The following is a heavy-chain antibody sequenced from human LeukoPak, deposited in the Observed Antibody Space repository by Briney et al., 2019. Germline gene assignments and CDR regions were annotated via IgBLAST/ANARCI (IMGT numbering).Heavy chain of an antibody. Sequence: PGGSLRLSCAASRFTFSSYWMNWVRQAPGKGLEWVANIRQDGSEKYYVDSVKGRFTISRDNAKNSLYLQMNSLRAEDTAVCYCARGSTVTTMGYYYGMDVWGQGTTVTVSS. V-gene: IGHV3-7*01. CDR2: IRQDGSEK. CDR1: RFTFSSYW. J-gene: IGHJ6*02. CDR3: ARGSTVTTMGYYYGMDV. D-gene: IGHD4-17*01.